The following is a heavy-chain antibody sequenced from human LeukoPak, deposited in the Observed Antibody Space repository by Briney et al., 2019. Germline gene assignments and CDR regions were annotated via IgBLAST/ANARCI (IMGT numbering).Heavy chain of an antibody. CDR1: GFSFSAYG. V-gene: IGHV3-30*02. J-gene: IGHJ4*01. D-gene: IGHD3-16*01. CDR2: IWYDGSKK. Sequence: GGSLRLSCAASGFSFSAYGMHWVRQAPGKGLEWVAYIWYDGSKKEYANSVKGRFTISRDTSKSTVYLQMSSLRPEDTAVYYCARDLLGLPHKHFYSWGQGTLVTVPS. CDR3: ARDLLGLPHKHFYS.